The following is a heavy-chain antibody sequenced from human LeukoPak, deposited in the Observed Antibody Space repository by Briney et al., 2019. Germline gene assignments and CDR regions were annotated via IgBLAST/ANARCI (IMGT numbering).Heavy chain of an antibody. D-gene: IGHD6-19*01. CDR2: IYPDDSDT. Sequence: GESLKISCEGSGYSFSSYWIGWVRQMPGKGLEWMGIIYPDDSDTRYSPTFQGQVTISVDKSISAAYLQWSSLKTSDTAMYYCPRPTWGGMRQWLEFGAFDIWGQGTMVTVSS. CDR3: PRPTWGGMRQWLEFGAFDI. J-gene: IGHJ3*02. V-gene: IGHV5-51*01. CDR1: GYSFSSYW.